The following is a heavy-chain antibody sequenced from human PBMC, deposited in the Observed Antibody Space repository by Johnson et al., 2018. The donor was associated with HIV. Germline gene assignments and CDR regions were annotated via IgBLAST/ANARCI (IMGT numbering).Heavy chain of an antibody. D-gene: IGHD4-17*01. CDR1: GFTFDDYG. V-gene: IGHV3-20*04. J-gene: IGHJ3*02. CDR2: INWIGGSS. CDR3: ARPSVTTSDAFDI. Sequence: VQLVESGGGVVRPGGSLRLSCAASGFTFDDYGMSWVRQAPGQGLVWVSGINWIGGSSGYADSVKCRFTISSDTATTSLYLQMNSLRAEDTALYYCARPSVTTSDAFDIWGKGTMVTVSS.